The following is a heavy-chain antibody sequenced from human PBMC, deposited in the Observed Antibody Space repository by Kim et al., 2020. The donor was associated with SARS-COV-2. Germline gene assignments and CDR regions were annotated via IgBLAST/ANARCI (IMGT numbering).Heavy chain of an antibody. J-gene: IGHJ4*02. CDR1: GFTFNSYG. CDR2: ISYDGSTK. V-gene: IGHV3-30*03. D-gene: IGHD3-10*01. Sequence: GGSLRLSCAASGFTFNSYGMHWVRQAPGKGLEWVAVISYDGSTKYYGDSVKGRFTISRDNSKNTLYLQMNSLRAEDTAVYYCASVAGRGSYWDYFDYWGQGTLVTVSS. CDR3: ASVAGRGSYWDYFDY.